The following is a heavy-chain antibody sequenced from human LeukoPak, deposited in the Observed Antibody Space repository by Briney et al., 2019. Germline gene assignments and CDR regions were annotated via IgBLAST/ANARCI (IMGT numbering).Heavy chain of an antibody. CDR2: ISGSGGST. J-gene: IGHJ4*02. Sequence: TGRSLRLSCAASGFTFSSYAMSWVRQAPGKGLEWVSAISGSGGSTYYADSVKGRFTISRDNSKNTLYLQMNSLRAEDTAVYYCAKDFRGYSYGAHYWGQGTLVTVSS. D-gene: IGHD5-18*01. CDR1: GFTFSSYA. CDR3: AKDFRGYSYGAHY. V-gene: IGHV3-23*01.